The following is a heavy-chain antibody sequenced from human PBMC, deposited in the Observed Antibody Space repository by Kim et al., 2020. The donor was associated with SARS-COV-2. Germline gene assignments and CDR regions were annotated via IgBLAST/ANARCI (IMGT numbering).Heavy chain of an antibody. J-gene: IGHJ4*02. D-gene: IGHD3-10*01. V-gene: IGHV3-21*01. CDR2: ISSSSSYI. Sequence: GGSLRLSCAASGFTFSSYSMNWVRQAPGKGLEWVSSISSSSSYIYYADSVKGQYTISRDNAKNSLYLQMNSLRAEDTAVYYCARNPYPYYYGSGSYETDYWGQGTLVTVSS. CDR3: ARNPYPYYYGSGSYETDY. CDR1: GFTFSSYS.